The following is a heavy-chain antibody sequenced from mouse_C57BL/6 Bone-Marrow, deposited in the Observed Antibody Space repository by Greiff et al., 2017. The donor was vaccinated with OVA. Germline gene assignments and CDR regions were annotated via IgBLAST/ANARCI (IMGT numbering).Heavy chain of an antibody. V-gene: IGHV5-4*01. CDR3: AREGYYGYYLFFDY. CDR1: GFTFSSYA. J-gene: IGHJ2*01. D-gene: IGHD2-3*01. CDR2: ISDGGSYT. Sequence: DVMLVESGGGLVKPGGSLKLSCAASGFTFSSYAMSWVRQTPEKRLEWVATISDGGSYTYYPDNVKGRFTISRDNAKNNLYLQMSHLKSEDTAMYYCAREGYYGYYLFFDYWGQGTTLTVSS.